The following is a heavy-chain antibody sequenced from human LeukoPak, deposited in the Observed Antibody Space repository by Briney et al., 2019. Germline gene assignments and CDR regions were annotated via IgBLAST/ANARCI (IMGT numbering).Heavy chain of an antibody. CDR2: IYPGDSDP. Sequence: GESPKISCKGSGYIFTTYWIGWVRQMPREGLVWMGIIYPGDSDPRYSPSFQGQVTISADTSISTAYLQWRSLKASDSAMYYCVRHGLGSSWFGFDYWGQGTLVTVSS. J-gene: IGHJ4*02. D-gene: IGHD6-13*01. CDR3: VRHGLGSSWFGFDY. V-gene: IGHV5-51*01. CDR1: GYIFTTYW.